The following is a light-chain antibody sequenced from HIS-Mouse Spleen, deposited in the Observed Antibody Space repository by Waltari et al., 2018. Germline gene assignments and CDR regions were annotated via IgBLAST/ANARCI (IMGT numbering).Light chain of an antibody. CDR2: EGS. CDR3: CSYAGSSTWV. V-gene: IGLV2-23*01. CDR1: SSDVGSHNL. Sequence: QSALTQPASVSGTPGQSITISCTGTSSDVGSHNLVSWYQQHPGKAPKLMIYEGSKRPSGFSNRFSGSKSGNTASLTISGLQAEDEADYYCCSYAGSSTWVFGGGTKLTVL. J-gene: IGLJ3*02.